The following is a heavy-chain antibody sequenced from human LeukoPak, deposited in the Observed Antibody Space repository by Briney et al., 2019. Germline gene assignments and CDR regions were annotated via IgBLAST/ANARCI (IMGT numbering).Heavy chain of an antibody. V-gene: IGHV4-59*12. CDR1: GGSISSYY. D-gene: IGHD6-19*01. CDR3: ARDGQWRYYYYMDV. Sequence: TSETLSLTCTVSGGSISSYYWSWIRQPPGKGLEWIGYIYYSGYTNYNPSLKSRVTISVDTSKNQFSLKLSSVTAADTAIYYCARDGQWRYYYYMDVWSKGTTVTVSS. CDR2: IYYSGYT. J-gene: IGHJ6*03.